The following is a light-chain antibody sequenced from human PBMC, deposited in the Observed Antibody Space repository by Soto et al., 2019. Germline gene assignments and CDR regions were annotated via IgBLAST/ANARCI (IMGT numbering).Light chain of an antibody. CDR1: SSDVGGYNY. CDR3: CSYAGSIWV. Sequence: QSVLTQPRSVSGSPGQSVTISCTGTSSDVGGYNYVSWYQQHPGKAPKLMIYDVSKRPSGVPDRFSGSKSGNTASLTISGLQAEDEADYYCCSYAGSIWVFGTGTKVTVL. J-gene: IGLJ1*01. CDR2: DVS. V-gene: IGLV2-11*01.